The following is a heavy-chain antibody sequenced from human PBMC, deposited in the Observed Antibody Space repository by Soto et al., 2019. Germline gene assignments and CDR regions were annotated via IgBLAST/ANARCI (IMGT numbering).Heavy chain of an antibody. CDR2: INPSGGST. D-gene: IGHD3-22*01. CDR1: GYTFTSYY. Sequence: GSAKVSCKASGYTFTSYYMHWARQTPRQGLEWMGIINPSGGSTSYAQKFQGRVTMTRDTSTSTVYMELSSLRSEDTAVYYCARDHPYYDSSCNAFYIWGQGTMVTYSS. V-gene: IGHV1-46*01. J-gene: IGHJ3*02. CDR3: ARDHPYYDSSCNAFYI.